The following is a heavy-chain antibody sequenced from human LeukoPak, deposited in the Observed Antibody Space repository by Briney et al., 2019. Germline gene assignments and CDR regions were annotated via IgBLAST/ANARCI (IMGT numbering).Heavy chain of an antibody. CDR2: IYYSGST. J-gene: IGHJ6*03. CDR3: ASSYYDFWSGYYRGDMDV. V-gene: IGHV4-59*01. Sequence: SETLSLTCTVSGGSISSYYWSWIRQPPGKGLEWIGYIYYSGSTNYNPSLKSRVTISVDTSKNQFSLKLSSVTAADTAVYYCASSYYDFWSGYYRGDMDVWGKGTTVTVSS. D-gene: IGHD3-3*01. CDR1: GGSISSYY.